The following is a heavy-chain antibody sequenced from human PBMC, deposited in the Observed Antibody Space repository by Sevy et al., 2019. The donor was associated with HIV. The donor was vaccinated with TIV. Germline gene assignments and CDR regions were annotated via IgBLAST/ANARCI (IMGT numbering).Heavy chain of an antibody. CDR2: IKPDGSDK. D-gene: IGHD1-26*01. CDR1: GSGFSAYW. Sequence: GGSLRLSCAASGSGFSAYWMNWVRQAPGKVLEWVANIKPDGSDKHYVDSAEGRFTISRDNAKNSLYLQMNSLRVEDTAMYYCAQETFGRFDSWGQGILVTVSS. J-gene: IGHJ4*02. V-gene: IGHV3-7*01. CDR3: AQETFGRFDS.